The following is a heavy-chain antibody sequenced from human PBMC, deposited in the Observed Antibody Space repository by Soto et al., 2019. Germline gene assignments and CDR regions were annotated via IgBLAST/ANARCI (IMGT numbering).Heavy chain of an antibody. CDR2: IYRTWST. CDR3: ASRDPGTSVDY. D-gene: IGHD1-7*01. J-gene: IGHJ4*02. Sequence: SLAGAVSGGSFTSTNWWTCVRQHPGQGLEWIGEIYRTWSTNYNPSLKSRVTISLDKSENQFSLKVTSLTAADTAVYYCASRDPGTSVDYWGQGTLVTVSS. V-gene: IGHV4-4*02. CDR1: GGSFTSTNW.